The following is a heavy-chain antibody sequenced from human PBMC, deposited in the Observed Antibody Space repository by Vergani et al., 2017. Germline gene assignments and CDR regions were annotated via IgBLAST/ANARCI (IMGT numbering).Heavy chain of an antibody. Sequence: QVQLVESGGGVVQPGRSLRLSCAASGFTFSSYGMHWVRQAPGKGLEWVAVISYDGSNKYYADSVKGGFTISRDNSKNTLYLQMNSLRAEDTAVYYCARSSGWYVYYMDVWGKGTTVTVSS. D-gene: IGHD6-19*01. V-gene: IGHV3-30*03. J-gene: IGHJ6*03. CDR3: ARSSGWYVYYMDV. CDR1: GFTFSSYG. CDR2: ISYDGSNK.